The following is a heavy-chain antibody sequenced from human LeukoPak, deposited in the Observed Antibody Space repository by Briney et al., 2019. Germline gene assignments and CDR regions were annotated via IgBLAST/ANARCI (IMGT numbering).Heavy chain of an antibody. CDR3: AKDAARGDFWSGYYTGMLI. CDR2: ISGCGGST. V-gene: IGHV3-23*01. J-gene: IGHJ4*02. Sequence: QAGVSLTLSCAASVFTFRSYPMRWVPQAPGKGLEGVTSISGCGGSTYYADSVKGRFTIYRDNYKNTLYLQMNSLRAEDTAVYYCAKDAARGDFWSGYYTGMLIWGQGTLVTVSS. CDR1: VFTFRSYP. D-gene: IGHD3-3*01.